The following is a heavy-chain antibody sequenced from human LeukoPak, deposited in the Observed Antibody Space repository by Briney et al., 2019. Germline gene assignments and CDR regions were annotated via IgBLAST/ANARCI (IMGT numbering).Heavy chain of an antibody. CDR2: IYYSGST. CDR3: AREVSGGFDY. CDR1: GGSISSYY. D-gene: IGHD6-25*01. V-gene: IGHV4-59*01. Sequence: SETLSLTCTVSGGSISSYYWSWIRQPPGKGLEWIGYIYYSGSTNYNPSLKSRVTISVDTSKNQFSLKLSSVTAAGTAVYYCAREVSGGFDYWGQGTLVTVSS. J-gene: IGHJ4*02.